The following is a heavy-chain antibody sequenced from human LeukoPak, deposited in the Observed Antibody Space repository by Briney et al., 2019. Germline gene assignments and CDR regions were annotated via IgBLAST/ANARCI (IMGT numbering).Heavy chain of an antibody. CDR1: GFTFSSHW. J-gene: IGHJ3*02. CDR3: ARSVKSAFDI. Sequence: GGSLRLSCADSGFTFSSHWMHWVRQAPGKGLVWVSRIKYDASSTSYADSVKGRFTISRDNAKNTLYLQMNSLRAEDTAVYYCARSVKSAFDIWGQGTMVTVSS. V-gene: IGHV3-74*01. D-gene: IGHD6-19*01. CDR2: IKYDASST.